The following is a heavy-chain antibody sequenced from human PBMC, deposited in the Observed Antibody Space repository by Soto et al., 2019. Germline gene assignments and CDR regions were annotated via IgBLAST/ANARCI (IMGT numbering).Heavy chain of an antibody. Sequence: XATLSLTCTVSGGSITSSGSSWAWLRQTPGKGLEGIGSIFYTGNTYYNPSLWSRVTISADTSKNQFSLKMTSVTAADTAVYYCARHGMGAAGWFDPWGQGTLVTVSS. CDR2: IFYTGNT. D-gene: IGHD1-26*01. V-gene: IGHV4-39*01. CDR1: GGSITSSGSS. CDR3: ARHGMGAAGWFDP. J-gene: IGHJ5*02.